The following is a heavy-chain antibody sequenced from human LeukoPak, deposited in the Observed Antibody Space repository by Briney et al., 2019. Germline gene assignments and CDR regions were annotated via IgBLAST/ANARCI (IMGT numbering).Heavy chain of an antibody. CDR3: ARADFVKWWFDP. D-gene: IGHD1-26*01. V-gene: IGHV3-66*02. J-gene: IGHJ5*02. Sequence: GGSLRLSWAPSGFTVSSNYMSWVRQAPGKGLEWVSVIYSGGSTYYADSVKGRFTISRDNSKNTLYLQMNSLRAEDTAVYYCARADFVKWWFDPWGQGTLVTVSS. CDR2: IYSGGST. CDR1: GFTVSSNY.